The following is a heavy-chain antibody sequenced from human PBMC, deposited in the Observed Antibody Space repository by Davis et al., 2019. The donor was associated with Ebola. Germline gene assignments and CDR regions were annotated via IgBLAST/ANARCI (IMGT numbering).Heavy chain of an antibody. CDR2: INHSGST. CDR1: GGSFSGYY. V-gene: IGHV4-34*01. J-gene: IGHJ6*02. D-gene: IGHD3-10*01. CDR3: ARGPQGYYGSGSYGMDV. Sequence: PSETLSLTCAVYGGSFSGYYWSWIRQPPGKGLEWIGEINHSGSTNYNPSLKSRVTISVDTSKNQFSLKLSSVTAADTAVYYCARGPQGYYGSGSYGMDVWGQGTTVTVSS.